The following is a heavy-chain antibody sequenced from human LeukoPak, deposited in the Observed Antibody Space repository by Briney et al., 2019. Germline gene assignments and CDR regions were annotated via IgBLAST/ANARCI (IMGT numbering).Heavy chain of an antibody. CDR2: IRFDGSDK. CDR1: GFTFSNAW. CDR3: ISDLDRSDGL. J-gene: IGHJ3*01. Sequence: PGGSLSLSCAASGFTFSNAWMSWVRQAAGKGLEWVANIRFDGSDKYYVDSVKGRFTISRDNSKNSLYLQMNSLRVEDTGVYYCISDLDRSDGLWGQGTMVIVSS. D-gene: IGHD2-8*01. V-gene: IGHV3-7*01.